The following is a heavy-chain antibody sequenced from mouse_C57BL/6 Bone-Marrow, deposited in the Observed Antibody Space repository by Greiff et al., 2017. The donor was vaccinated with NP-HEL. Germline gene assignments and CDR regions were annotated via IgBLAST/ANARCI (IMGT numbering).Heavy chain of an antibody. J-gene: IGHJ1*03. Sequence: QVQLQQSGAELVKPGASVTMSCKASGYTFTSYWLTWVKQRPGQGLEWIGDIYPGSGSTNYNEKFKSKATLTVDTSSSTAYMQLSSLTSEDSAVYYCARCSNYCWYFDVWGTGTTVTVSS. D-gene: IGHD2-5*01. V-gene: IGHV1-55*01. CDR1: GYTFTSYW. CDR3: ARCSNYCWYFDV. CDR2: IYPGSGST.